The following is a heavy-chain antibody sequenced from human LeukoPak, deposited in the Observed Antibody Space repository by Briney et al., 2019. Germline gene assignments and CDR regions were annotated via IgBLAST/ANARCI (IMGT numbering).Heavy chain of an antibody. CDR2: ISSNGGST. J-gene: IGHJ4*02. CDR3: VKVRGFTLIVVYFDY. Sequence: GGSLRLSCSASGFTFSSCAMHWVRQAPGKGLEYVSAISSNGGSTYYADSVKGRFTISRDNSKNTLYLQMSSLRAEDTAVYYCVKVRGFTLIVVYFDYWGQGTLVTVSS. V-gene: IGHV3-64D*06. D-gene: IGHD3-22*01. CDR1: GFTFSSCA.